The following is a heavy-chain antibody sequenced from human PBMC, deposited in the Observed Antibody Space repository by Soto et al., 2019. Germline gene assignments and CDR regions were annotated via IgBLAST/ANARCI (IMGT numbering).Heavy chain of an antibody. V-gene: IGHV1-2*04. CDR2: INPNSGGT. Sequence: GASVKVSCKASGYTFTGYYMHWVRQAPGQGLEWMGWINPNSGGTNYAQKFQGWVTMTRDTSISTAYMELSRLRSDDTAVYYFARDGRGIAERYYYYYMDVWGKGTTVTVSS. J-gene: IGHJ6*03. D-gene: IGHD6-13*01. CDR3: ARDGRGIAERYYYYYMDV. CDR1: GYTFTGYY.